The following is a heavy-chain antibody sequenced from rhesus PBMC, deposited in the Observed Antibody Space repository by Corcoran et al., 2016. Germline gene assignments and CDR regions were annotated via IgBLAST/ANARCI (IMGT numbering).Heavy chain of an antibody. D-gene: IGHD6-25*01. J-gene: IGHJ4*01. CDR1: GGSISGYYL. CDR3: ARGGGGSWNFDY. Sequence: QVQLQESGPGVVKPSETLSLTCAVSGGSISGYYLWSWIRQPPGKELEWVGYIYGGSGSTSYNPSLRSRVIISLDTSKNQFYLKLSCVTAADTAVYYCARGGGGSWNFDYWGQGVLVTVSS. CDR2: IYGGSGST. V-gene: IGHV4S7*01.